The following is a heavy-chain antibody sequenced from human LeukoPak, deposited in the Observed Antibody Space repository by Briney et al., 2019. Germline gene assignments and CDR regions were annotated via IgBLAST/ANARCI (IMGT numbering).Heavy chain of an antibody. D-gene: IGHD3-10*01. Sequence: GGSLRLSCAASGFTFSSYSMNWVRQAPGKGLEWVSYISSSSSTIYYADSVKGRFTISRDNAKNSLYLQMNSLRAGDTAVYYCARAHGYGSGSYSYWGQGTLVTVSS. V-gene: IGHV3-48*01. CDR3: ARAHGYGSGSYSY. J-gene: IGHJ4*02. CDR1: GFTFSSYS. CDR2: ISSSSSTI.